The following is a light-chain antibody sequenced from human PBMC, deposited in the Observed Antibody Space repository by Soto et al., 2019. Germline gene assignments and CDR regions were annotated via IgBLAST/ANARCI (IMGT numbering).Light chain of an antibody. V-gene: IGLV2-18*01. J-gene: IGLJ2*01. CDR2: GVS. CDR1: SSDVGSYNR. CDR3: SLYTSSSIVV. Sequence: QSALTQPPSVSGSPGQSVTISCTGTSSDVGSYNRVSWYQQPPGTAPKLMIYGVSNRPSGVPDRFSGSKSGNTASLTISGLQAEDEADYYCSLYTSSSIVVFGGGTKLTVL.